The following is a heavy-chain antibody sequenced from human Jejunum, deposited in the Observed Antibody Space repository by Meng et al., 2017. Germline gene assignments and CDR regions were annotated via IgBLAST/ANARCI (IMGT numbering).Heavy chain of an antibody. CDR3: ARGGGGGYCTTSGCYYYFDY. J-gene: IGHJ4*02. D-gene: IGHD2-2*01. CDR2: INPGDSET. V-gene: IGHV5-51*01. Sequence: GGSLRLSCQASGYSFNNYRIAWVRQMPGKGLEWMGIINPGDSETRYSPSFQGQVTISADKSVSTVYLQWSSMKSSDSAIFYCARGGGGGYCTTSGCYYYFDYWGQGTLVTVSS. CDR1: GYSFNNYR.